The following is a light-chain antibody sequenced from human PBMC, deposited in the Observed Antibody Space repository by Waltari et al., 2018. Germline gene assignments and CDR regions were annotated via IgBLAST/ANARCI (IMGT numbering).Light chain of an antibody. CDR3: QQYGSSPPLWT. Sequence: EIVLTQSPGTLSLSPGERATLSCRASQSVSSSYLAWYQQKPGQATRLLIYGASSRATGIPDRFSGSGSGTDFTLTISRREPEDFAVYYCQQYGSSPPLWTFGQGTKVEIK. J-gene: IGKJ1*01. V-gene: IGKV3-20*01. CDR1: QSVSSSY. CDR2: GAS.